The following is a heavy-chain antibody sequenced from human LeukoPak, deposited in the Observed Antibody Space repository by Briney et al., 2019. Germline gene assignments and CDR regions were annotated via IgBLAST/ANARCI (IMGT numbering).Heavy chain of an antibody. J-gene: IGHJ1*01. D-gene: IGHD2-2*01. V-gene: IGHV5-51*01. CDR3: ARPACSSTSCYLYFQY. CDR1: GYSFTNYW. CDR2: IYPANSDT. Sequence: GESLKISCKGSGYSFTNYWIGWVCQMPGKGLEWMAIIYPANSDTRYSPSFQGQVTISADKSISTAYLQWSSLKASDTAMYYCARPACSSTSCYLYFQYWGQGTLVTVSS.